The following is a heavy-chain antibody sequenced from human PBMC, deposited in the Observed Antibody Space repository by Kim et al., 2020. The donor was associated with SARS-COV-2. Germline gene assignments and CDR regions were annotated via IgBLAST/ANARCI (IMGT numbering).Heavy chain of an antibody. CDR3: ARLPTYYDFWSGYLDMDV. D-gene: IGHD3-3*01. Sequence: KGRVTISVDTSKNQFSLKLSSVTAADTAVYYCARLPTYYDFWSGYLDMDVWGQGTTVTVSS. J-gene: IGHJ6*02. V-gene: IGHV4-61*07.